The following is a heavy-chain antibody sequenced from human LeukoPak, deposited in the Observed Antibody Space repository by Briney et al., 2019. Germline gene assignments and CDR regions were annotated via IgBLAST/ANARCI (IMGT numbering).Heavy chain of an antibody. J-gene: IGHJ4*02. CDR2: INPSGGST. Sequence: ASVKVSCKASVYTFTSYYMHWVRQAPGQGLEWMGIINPSGGSTSYAQKFQGRVTMTRDMSTSTVYMELSSLRSEDTAVYYCAREYRTTVTRFDYWGQGTLVTVSS. V-gene: IGHV1-46*01. D-gene: IGHD4-17*01. CDR1: VYTFTSYY. CDR3: AREYRTTVTRFDY.